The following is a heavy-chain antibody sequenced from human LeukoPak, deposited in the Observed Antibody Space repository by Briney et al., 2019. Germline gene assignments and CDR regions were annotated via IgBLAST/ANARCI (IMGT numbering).Heavy chain of an antibody. Sequence: GASVKVSCKASGYTFTGYYMHWVRQAPGQGLEWMGRIIPILGIANYAQKFQGRVTITADKSTSTAYMELSSLRSEDTAVYYCARPGSYGLQDYYYGMDVWGQGTTVTVSS. CDR2: IIPILGIA. CDR3: ARPGSYGLQDYYYGMDV. J-gene: IGHJ6*02. V-gene: IGHV1-69*02. CDR1: GYTFTGYY. D-gene: IGHD3-10*01.